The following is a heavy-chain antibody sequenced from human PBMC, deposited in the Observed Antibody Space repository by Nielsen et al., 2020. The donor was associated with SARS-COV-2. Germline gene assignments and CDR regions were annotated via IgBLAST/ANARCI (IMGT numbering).Heavy chain of an antibody. J-gene: IGHJ4*02. V-gene: IGHV4-39*01. Sequence: SETLSLTCTVSGGSISSSSYYWGWIRQPPGKGLEWIGSIYYSGSTYYNPSLKSRVTISVDTSKNQFSLKLSSVTAADTAVYYCARRAVAAAGFDYWGQGTLVTVSS. CDR3: ARRAVAAAGFDY. CDR2: IYYSGST. D-gene: IGHD6-25*01. CDR1: GGSISSSSYY.